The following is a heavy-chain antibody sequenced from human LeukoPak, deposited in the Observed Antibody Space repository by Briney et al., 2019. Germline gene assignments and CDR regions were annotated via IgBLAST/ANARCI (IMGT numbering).Heavy chain of an antibody. V-gene: IGHV3-7*01. CDR2: IKHDESEK. Sequence: GGSLRLSCAASGFTFSSYWMSWVRQAPGKGLEWVANIKHDESEKYHADSVRGRFTISRDNAKNSLFLQMNSLRAEDTALYFCARDATTEIGTVYMDVWGKGTTVTISS. CDR3: ARDATTEIGTVYMDV. CDR1: GFTFSSYW. J-gene: IGHJ6*03. D-gene: IGHD1-1*01.